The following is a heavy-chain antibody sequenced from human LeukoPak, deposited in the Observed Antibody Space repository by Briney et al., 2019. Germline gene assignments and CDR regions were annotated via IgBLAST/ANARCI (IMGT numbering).Heavy chain of an antibody. V-gene: IGHV5-51*01. J-gene: IGHJ4*02. CDR3: ARSQSGNWYYYDSSLDY. Sequence: GESLQISCKGSGYSFTSYWIGWVRQMPGKGLEWMGIIYPGDSDTRYSPSFQGQVTISADKSISTAYLQWSSLKASDTAMYYCARSQSGNWYYYDSSLDYWGQGTLVTVSS. CDR1: GYSFTSYW. D-gene: IGHD3-22*01. CDR2: IYPGDSDT.